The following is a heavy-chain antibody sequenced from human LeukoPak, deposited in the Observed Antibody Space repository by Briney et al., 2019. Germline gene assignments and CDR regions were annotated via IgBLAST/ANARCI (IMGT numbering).Heavy chain of an antibody. J-gene: IGHJ3*02. V-gene: IGHV1-69*05. CDR3: ARDRDSGYDWDAFDI. Sequence: SVKVSCKASGGTFSSYAISWVRQAPGQGLEWMGRIIPIFGIANYAQKFQGRVTITTDESTSTAYMELSSLRSEDTAVYYCARDRDSGYDWDAFDIWGQGTMVTVSS. D-gene: IGHD5-12*01. CDR2: IIPIFGIA. CDR1: GGTFSSYA.